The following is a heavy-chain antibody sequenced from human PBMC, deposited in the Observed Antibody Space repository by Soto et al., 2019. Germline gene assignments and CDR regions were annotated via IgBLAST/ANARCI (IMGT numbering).Heavy chain of an antibody. CDR2: INPDGSDK. J-gene: IGHJ4*02. CDR3: ARGRVVSDY. Sequence: PGGSLRLSCAASGFTFSNYWMSWVRQAPGKGLEWVASINPDGSDKYYVDSVKGRFTISRDNAKNSLYLQMNSLRVEDTAVYYCARGRVVSDYWGQGTLVTVSS. D-gene: IGHD3-3*01. V-gene: IGHV3-7*03. CDR1: GFTFSNYW.